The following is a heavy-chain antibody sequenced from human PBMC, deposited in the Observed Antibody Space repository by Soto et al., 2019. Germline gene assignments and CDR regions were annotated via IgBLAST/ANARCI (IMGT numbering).Heavy chain of an antibody. D-gene: IGHD6-13*01. V-gene: IGHV3-15*07. J-gene: IGHJ5*02. CDR2: IKSKTDGGTT. CDR1: SVSNAW. Sequence: SVSNAWMNWVRPAPGKGLEWVGRIKSKTDGGTTDYAAPVKGRFTISRDDSKNTLYLQMNSLKTEDTAVYYCTTTSVLGSSWYNWFDPWGQGTLVTVSS. CDR3: TTTSVLGSSWYNWFDP.